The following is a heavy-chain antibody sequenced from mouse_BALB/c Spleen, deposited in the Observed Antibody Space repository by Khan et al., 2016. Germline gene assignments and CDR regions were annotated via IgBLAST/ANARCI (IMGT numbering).Heavy chain of an antibody. Sequence: VRLQQSGPELVKPGASVKISCKASGYTFTDYNMHWVKQSHGKSLEWIGYIYPYNGGTGYNQKFKSKATLTVDNSSSTAYMELRSLTSEDSAVYYCASLDSSCYVSFAYWGQGTLVTVSA. D-gene: IGHD3-2*01. J-gene: IGHJ3*01. CDR3: ASLDSSCYVSFAY. CDR1: GYTFTDYN. CDR2: IYPYNGGT. V-gene: IGHV1S29*02.